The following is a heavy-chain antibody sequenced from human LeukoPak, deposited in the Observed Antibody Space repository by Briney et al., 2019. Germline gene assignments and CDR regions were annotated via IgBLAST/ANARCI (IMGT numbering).Heavy chain of an antibody. CDR2: IIPIFGTA. Sequence: ASVKVSCKASGGTFSSYAISWVRQAPGQGLEWMGGIIPIFGTANYAQKFQGRVTITADETTSTAYMELSSLRSEDTAVYYCARGTTLVTNYLDYWGQGTLVTVSS. CDR1: GGTFSSYA. J-gene: IGHJ4*02. D-gene: IGHD5-18*01. CDR3: ARGTTLVTNYLDY. V-gene: IGHV1-69*13.